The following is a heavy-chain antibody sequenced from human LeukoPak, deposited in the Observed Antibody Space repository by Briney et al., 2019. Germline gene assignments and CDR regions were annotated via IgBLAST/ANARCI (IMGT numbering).Heavy chain of an antibody. CDR2: IYPGDSDT. V-gene: IGHV5-51*01. CDR3: ARQGPDDDILTGLSY. CDR1: GSSFTSYW. D-gene: IGHD3-9*01. J-gene: IGHJ4*02. Sequence: GASLKISCKGSGSSFTSYWIGWVRQMPGKGLEWMGIIYPGDSDTRYSPPFQGQVTISADKSISTAYLQWSSLKASDTAMYYCARQGPDDDILTGLSYWGQGTLVTVSS.